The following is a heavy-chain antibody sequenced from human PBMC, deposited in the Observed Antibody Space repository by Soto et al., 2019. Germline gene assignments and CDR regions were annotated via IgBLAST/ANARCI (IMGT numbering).Heavy chain of an antibody. CDR1: GFTFSDYY. D-gene: IGHD1-1*01. CDR2: ISSSGSTI. Sequence: GGSLRLSCAASGFTFSDYYMSWIRQAPGKGLEWVSYISSSGSTIYYADSVKGRFTISRDNAKNSLYLQMNSLRAEDTAVYYCARVTTGTHSDYYYYYMDVWGKGTTVTV. V-gene: IGHV3-11*01. J-gene: IGHJ6*03. CDR3: ARVTTGTHSDYYYYYMDV.